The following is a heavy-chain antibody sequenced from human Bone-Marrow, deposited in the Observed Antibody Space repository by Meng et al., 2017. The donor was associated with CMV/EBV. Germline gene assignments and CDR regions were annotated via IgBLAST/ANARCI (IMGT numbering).Heavy chain of an antibody. CDR1: GYTFTGYY. CDR3: ARGLVLCTSCYFLPAFDP. Sequence: ASVKVSCKASGYTFTGYYMHWVRQAPGQGLEWMGWINPNSGGTNYAQKFQGRVTMTRDTSISTAYMELSRLRSDDTAVYYCARGLVLCTSCYFLPAFDPWGHGTLVTVSS. CDR2: INPNSGGT. J-gene: IGHJ5*02. V-gene: IGHV1-2*02. D-gene: IGHD2-2*01.